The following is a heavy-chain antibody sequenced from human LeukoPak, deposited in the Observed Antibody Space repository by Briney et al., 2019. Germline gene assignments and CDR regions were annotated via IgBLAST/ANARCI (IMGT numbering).Heavy chain of an antibody. V-gene: IGHV3-23*01. Sequence: PGGSLRLSCAASGFTFSDYYMSWIRQAPGKGLEWVSGISAGGGGTYDADSAKGRLTMSRDNSKNMVYLEMHSLRADDTAVYYCTKLSGVAAAFDIWGQGTMVTVSS. CDR3: TKLSGVAAAFDI. D-gene: IGHD2-8*01. CDR1: GFTFSDYY. CDR2: ISAGGGGT. J-gene: IGHJ3*02.